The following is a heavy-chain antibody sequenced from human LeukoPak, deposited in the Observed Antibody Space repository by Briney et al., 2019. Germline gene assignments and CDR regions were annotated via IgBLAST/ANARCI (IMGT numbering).Heavy chain of an antibody. CDR3: AHAYYDILTGYQSFDY. D-gene: IGHD3-9*01. V-gene: IGHV2-5*01. Sequence: CPTLLKHTQTLTLTCTFSGFSLSTSGEGVGWIRQPPAKTVEWLALIYWNDDKRYSPSLNRRLTITKHTTKNQVVLTKTNMDPVDTATYYCAHAYYDILTGYQSFDYWGQGTVDTVS. J-gene: IGHJ4*02. CDR1: GFSLSTSGEG. CDR2: IYWNDDK.